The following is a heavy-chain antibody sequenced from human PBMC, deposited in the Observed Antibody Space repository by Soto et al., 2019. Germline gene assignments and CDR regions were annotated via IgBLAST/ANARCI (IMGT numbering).Heavy chain of an antibody. CDR1: GFTFSSYG. CDR3: ARAPVFNDYRNQSEYYYGMDL. Sequence: QVQLVESGGGVVQPGRSLRLSCAASGFTFSSYGMHWVRQAPGKGLEWVAVIGYDGSNKYYADSVKGRFTISRDNSKNTLYLQMNRLRAEDTAVYYCARAPVFNDYRNQSEYYYGMDLWGQGTTVTVSS. D-gene: IGHD4-4*01. J-gene: IGHJ6*02. V-gene: IGHV3-33*01. CDR2: IGYDGSNK.